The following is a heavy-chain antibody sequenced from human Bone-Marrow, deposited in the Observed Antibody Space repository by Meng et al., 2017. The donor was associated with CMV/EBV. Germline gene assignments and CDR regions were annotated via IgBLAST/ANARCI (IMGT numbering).Heavy chain of an antibody. V-gene: IGHV1-69*10. CDR2: IIPILSVT. Sequence: SVKVSCKASGGTFSSYAISWVRQAPGQGLEWMGGIIPILSVTNYAQKFQGRVTITADKSTSSAYMELSSLRSDDTAVYYCARDITARRPSGVYYYYGLDVWGQGTTVTVSS. D-gene: IGHD6-6*01. J-gene: IGHJ6*02. CDR1: GGTFSSYA. CDR3: ARDITARRPSGVYYYYGLDV.